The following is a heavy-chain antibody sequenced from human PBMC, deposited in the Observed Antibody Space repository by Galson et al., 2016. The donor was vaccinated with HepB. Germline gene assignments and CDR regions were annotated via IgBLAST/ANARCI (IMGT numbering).Heavy chain of an antibody. J-gene: IGHJ6*02. V-gene: IGHV1-69*13. CDR1: GGTFSSYA. CDR3: ARGRRRRVGIVFDGMDV. Sequence: SVKVSCKASGGTFSSYAISWVRQAPGQGLEWMGGIIPIFGTALDAQKFQGRVRITADESTGTAYMELSSLRSEDTAVYYCARGRRRRVGIVFDGMDVWGQGTTVTVSS. D-gene: IGHD1-26*01. CDR2: IIPIFGTA.